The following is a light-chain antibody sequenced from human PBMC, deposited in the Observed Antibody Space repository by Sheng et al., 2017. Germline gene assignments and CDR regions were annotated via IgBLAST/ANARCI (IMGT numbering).Light chain of an antibody. CDR1: RGISNS. Sequence: DVQVTQSPSSLSASVGDRVTITCRTSRGISNSLAWYQQSPGKAPKLLVKATSKLEIGVPSRFSGSGSGTVYTLTINSLQPEDVASYYCQQYFTTPWTFG. J-gene: IGKJ1*01. V-gene: IGKV1-NL1*01. CDR2: ATS. CDR3: QQYFTTPWT.